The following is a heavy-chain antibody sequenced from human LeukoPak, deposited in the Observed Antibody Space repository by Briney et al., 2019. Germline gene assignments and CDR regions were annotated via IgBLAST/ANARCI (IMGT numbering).Heavy chain of an antibody. D-gene: IGHD3-10*01. J-gene: IGHJ4*02. CDR3: ARDRTYYYGSGSYYFDF. Sequence: GGSLRLSCAASGFTFSSYWMNWVRQAPGKGLVWVSRINTDGSTTTNADSVKGRFTISRDNAKNTVYLQMNSLRAEDTAVYYCARDRTYYYGSGSYYFDFWGQGTLVTVSS. CDR2: INTDGSTT. V-gene: IGHV3-74*01. CDR1: GFTFSSYW.